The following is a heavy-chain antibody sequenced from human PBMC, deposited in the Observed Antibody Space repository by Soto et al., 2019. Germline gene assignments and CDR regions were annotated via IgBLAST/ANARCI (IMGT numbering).Heavy chain of an antibody. CDR2: INHSGST. J-gene: IGHJ4*02. CDR3: ARAGNSGYVW. D-gene: IGHD5-12*01. V-gene: IGHV4-34*01. Sequence: QVQLQQWGAGLLKPSETLCLSCAVCGGSFSGYYWSWIRQPPGKGLEWIGEINHSGSTNYNPSLKSRVTISVDTSKNQFSLKLSSVIAADTAVYYCARAGNSGYVWWGQGTLVTVSS. CDR1: GGSFSGYY.